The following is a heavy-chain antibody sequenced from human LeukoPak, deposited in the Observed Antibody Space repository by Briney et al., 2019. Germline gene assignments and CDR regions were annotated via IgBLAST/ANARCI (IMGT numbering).Heavy chain of an antibody. Sequence: PGGSLRLSCAPSGLTFSNAWMSWVRQAPGKGLEWVARIKSKSDGGTTDHAAPVRGRFTISRDDSQNTAYLQMNSLKTEDTAVYYCTAVRWSGSFDYWGQGILVTVSS. J-gene: IGHJ4*02. CDR1: GLTFSNAW. CDR3: TAVRWSGSFDY. V-gene: IGHV3-15*01. D-gene: IGHD1-26*01. CDR2: IKSKSDGGTT.